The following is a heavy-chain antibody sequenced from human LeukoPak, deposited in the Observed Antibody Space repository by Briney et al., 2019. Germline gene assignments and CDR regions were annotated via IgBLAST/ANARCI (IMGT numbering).Heavy chain of an antibody. D-gene: IGHD6-6*01. V-gene: IGHV4-59*01. J-gene: IGHJ6*03. CDR1: GGSISSYY. CDR2: IYYSGST. CDR3: ARGDSSSSYLYYYYYYMDV. Sequence: SETLSLTCTVSGGSISSYYWSWIQQPPGKGLEWIGYIYYSGSTNYNPSLKSRVTISVDTSKNQFSLKLSSVTAADTAVYYCARGDSSSSYLYYYYYYMDVWGKGTTVTVSS.